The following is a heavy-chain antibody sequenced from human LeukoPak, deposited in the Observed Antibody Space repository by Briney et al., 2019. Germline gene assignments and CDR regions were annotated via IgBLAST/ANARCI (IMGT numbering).Heavy chain of an antibody. CDR1: GFTFITYS. Sequence: GGSLRLSCAASGFTFITYSMNWVRQAPGKGLEWVSSISSSSSYIYYADSVKGRFTISRDNAKNSLYLQMNSLRAEDTAVYYCARNYYDSSGYAFDIWGQGTMVTVSS. CDR3: ARNYYDSSGYAFDI. V-gene: IGHV3-21*01. CDR2: ISSSSSYI. D-gene: IGHD3-22*01. J-gene: IGHJ3*02.